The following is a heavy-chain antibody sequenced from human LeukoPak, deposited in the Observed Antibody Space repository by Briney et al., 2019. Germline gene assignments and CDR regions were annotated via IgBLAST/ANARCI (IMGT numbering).Heavy chain of an antibody. J-gene: IGHJ5*02. D-gene: IGHD3-22*01. CDR1: GGSISSSSYY. CDR3: ARPFYDSSGYYYVGWFDP. V-gene: IGHV4-39*01. Sequence: SETLSLTCTVSGGSISSSSYYWGWIRQPPGKGLEWIGSIYYSGSTYYNPSLKSRVTISADTSKNQFSLKLSSVTAADTAVYYCARPFYDSSGYYYVGWFDPWGQGTLVTVSS. CDR2: IYYSGST.